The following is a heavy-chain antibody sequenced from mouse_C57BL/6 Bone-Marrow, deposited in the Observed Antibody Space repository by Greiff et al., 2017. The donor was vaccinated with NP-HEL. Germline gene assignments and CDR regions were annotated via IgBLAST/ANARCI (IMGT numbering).Heavy chain of an antibody. Sequence: QVQLKESGAELVMPGASVKLSCKASGYTFTSYWMHWVKQRPGQGLEWIGEIDPSDSYTNYNQKFKGKSTLTVDKSSSTAYMQLSSLTSEDSAVYYCAGWASLYYGSSHFDYWGKGTTLTVSS. CDR2: IDPSDSYT. J-gene: IGHJ2*01. CDR3: AGWASLYYGSSHFDY. CDR1: GYTFTSYW. D-gene: IGHD1-1*01. V-gene: IGHV1-69*01.